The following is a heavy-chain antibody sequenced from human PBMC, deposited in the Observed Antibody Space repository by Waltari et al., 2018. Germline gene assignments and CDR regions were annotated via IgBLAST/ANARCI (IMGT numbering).Heavy chain of an antibody. J-gene: IGHJ6*02. CDR1: GASIIRGRSS. V-gene: IGHV4-61*02. CDR2: IYSSGST. Sequence: QVQLQESGPGLVKPSQTLSLTCCVSGASIIRGRSSCTWIRQPAGKTLEWIGRIYSSGSTDQNPSLKTRVTISVDTSKNQFSLKLSSVTAADTAVYYCARALVQSTYGMDVWGQGTTVTVSS. CDR3: ARALVQSTYGMDV. D-gene: IGHD6-6*01.